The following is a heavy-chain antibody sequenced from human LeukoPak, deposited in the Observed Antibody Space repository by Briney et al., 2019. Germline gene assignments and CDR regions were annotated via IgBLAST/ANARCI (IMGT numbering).Heavy chain of an antibody. J-gene: IGHJ6*02. V-gene: IGHV1-2*02. Sequence: ASVKVSCKASGYTFTGYYMHWVRQAPGQGLEWMGWINPNSGGTNYAQKFQGRVTMTTDTSTSTAYMELRSLRSDDTAVYYCARDPKTAPAAITYYGMDVWGQGTTVTVSS. CDR3: ARDPKTAPAAITYYGMDV. CDR1: GYTFTGYY. D-gene: IGHD2-2*01. CDR2: INPNSGGT.